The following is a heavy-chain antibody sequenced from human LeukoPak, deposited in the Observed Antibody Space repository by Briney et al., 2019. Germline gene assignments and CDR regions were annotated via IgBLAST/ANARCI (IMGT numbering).Heavy chain of an antibody. Sequence: GGSLRLSCAASGFTFSNYAMSWVRQAPGKGLEWVSTISGSGDSTYYADSVKGRFTISRDKSKNTLYLQMNSLRAKDTAVYYCAKDLGYDSSGYSYFDYWGQGTLVTVSS. CDR1: GFTFSNYA. CDR2: ISGSGDST. CDR3: AKDLGYDSSGYSYFDY. V-gene: IGHV3-23*01. D-gene: IGHD3-22*01. J-gene: IGHJ4*02.